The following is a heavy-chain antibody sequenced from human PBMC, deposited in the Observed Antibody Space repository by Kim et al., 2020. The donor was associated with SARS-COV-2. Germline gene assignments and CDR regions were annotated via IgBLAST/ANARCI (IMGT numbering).Heavy chain of an antibody. J-gene: IGHJ5*02. CDR2: ISAYNGNT. D-gene: IGHD3-10*01. CDR1: GYTFTSYG. V-gene: IGHV1-18*01. CDR3: ARVLRRKITMQTSGNWFDP. Sequence: ASVKVSCKASGYTFTSYGISWVRQAPGQGLEWMGWISAYNGNTNYAQKLQGRVTMTTDTSTSTAYMELRSLRSDDTAVYYCARVLRRKITMQTSGNWFDPWGQGTLVTVSS.